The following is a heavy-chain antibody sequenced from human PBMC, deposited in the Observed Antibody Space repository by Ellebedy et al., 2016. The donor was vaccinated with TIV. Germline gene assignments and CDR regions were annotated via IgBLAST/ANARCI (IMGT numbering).Heavy chain of an antibody. CDR3: ARPPASLLQPNAFDI. Sequence: SETLSLTXAVSGGSISSSNWWSWVRQPPGKGLEWIGEIYHSGSTNYNPSLKSRVTISVDTSKNQFSLKLSSVTATDTAVYYCARPPASLLQPNAFDIWGQGTMVTVSS. CDR1: GGSISSSNW. D-gene: IGHD1-26*01. J-gene: IGHJ3*02. CDR2: IYHSGST. V-gene: IGHV4-4*02.